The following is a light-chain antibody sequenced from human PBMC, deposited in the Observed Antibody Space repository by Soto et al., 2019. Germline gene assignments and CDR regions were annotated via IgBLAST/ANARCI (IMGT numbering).Light chain of an antibody. CDR2: GAS. Sequence: EIVMTQSPATLSVSPGERATLSCRASQSVSSNLAWYQQQPGQAPRLLIYGASTRATGIPARFSGSGSGTEFTLTISSLQSEDFAVYYCQQYNNWPPYTFSGGTKVEIK. CDR3: QQYNNWPPYT. CDR1: QSVSSN. V-gene: IGKV3-15*01. J-gene: IGKJ4*01.